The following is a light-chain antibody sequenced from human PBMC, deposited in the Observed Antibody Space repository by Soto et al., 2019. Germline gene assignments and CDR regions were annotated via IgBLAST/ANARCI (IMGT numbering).Light chain of an antibody. CDR2: GAS. J-gene: IGKJ4*01. CDR1: QSVSSN. V-gene: IGKV3-15*01. CDR3: QQYNNWPALT. Sequence: EIVMTQSPATLSVSPGERATLSCRASQSVSSNLAWYQQKPGQAPRLLIYGASTRGTGIPARFSGSGSGTEFNLTISSLQAEDFAVYYCQQYNNWPALTFGGGTKVEIK.